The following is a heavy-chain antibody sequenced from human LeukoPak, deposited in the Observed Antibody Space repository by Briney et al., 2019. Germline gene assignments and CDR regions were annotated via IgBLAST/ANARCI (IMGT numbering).Heavy chain of an antibody. CDR2: IIPIFGTA. Sequence: ASVKVSCKASGGTFISYAISWVRQAPGQGLEWMGGIIPIFGTANYAQKFQGRDTITADESTSTAYMELSSLRSEDTAVYYCARDDVRSLYYYYGMDVWGQGTTVTVSS. CDR1: GGTFISYA. J-gene: IGHJ6*02. CDR3: ARDDVRSLYYYYGMDV. V-gene: IGHV1-69*01.